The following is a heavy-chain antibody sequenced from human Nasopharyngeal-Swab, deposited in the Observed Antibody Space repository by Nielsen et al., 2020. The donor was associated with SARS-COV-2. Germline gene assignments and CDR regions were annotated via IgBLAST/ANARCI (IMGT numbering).Heavy chain of an antibody. CDR1: GFTFSSYW. D-gene: IGHD2-2*01. V-gene: IGHV3-53*01. Sequence: GESLKISCAASGFTFSSYWMHWVRQAPGKGLEWVSVTEIGGTTHYADSVKGRFSISRDSSTNTLYLQMNNVRAEDPAVYYCARDLGGGYCTTTNCPGSWGQGTLVTVSS. CDR3: ARDLGGGYCTTTNCPGS. CDR2: TEIGGTT. J-gene: IGHJ1*01.